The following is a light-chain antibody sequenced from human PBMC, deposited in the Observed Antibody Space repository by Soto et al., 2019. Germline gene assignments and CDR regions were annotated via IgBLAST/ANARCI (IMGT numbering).Light chain of an antibody. CDR2: GAS. CDR1: QSVSSN. CDR3: QQYNNWPRIT. V-gene: IGKV3-15*01. J-gene: IGKJ5*01. Sequence: EIVMTQSPATLSVSPGERATLSCRARQSVSSNLAWYQQKPGQAPRLLIYGASTRDTGIPARVSGSGSGTEFTLTISSVQSEEFAVYYCQQYNNWPRITFGQGTRREIK.